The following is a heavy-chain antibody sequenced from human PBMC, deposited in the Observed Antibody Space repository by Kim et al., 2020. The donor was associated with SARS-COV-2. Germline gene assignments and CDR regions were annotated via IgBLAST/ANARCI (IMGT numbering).Heavy chain of an antibody. J-gene: IGHJ4*02. CDR1: GFTFNTYG. V-gene: IGHV3-30*18. D-gene: IGHD1-26*01. Sequence: GGSLRLSCAASGFTFNTYGMHWVRQAPGKGLEWVAVISYDGSNKYYAESEKGRFTITRDNSKNTLYLEMNSRRIQDTAVYYCAKSFSGSHFGYDYWGEGTPGSVSP. CDR3: AKSFSGSHFGYDY. CDR2: ISYDGSNK.